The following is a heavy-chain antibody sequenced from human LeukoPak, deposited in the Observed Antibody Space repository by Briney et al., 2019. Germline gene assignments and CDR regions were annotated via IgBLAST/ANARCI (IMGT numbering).Heavy chain of an antibody. Sequence: PGGSLRLSCAASGFTFSSYGMHWVRQAPGKGLEWVAFIRYDGSNKYYADSVKGRFTISRDNSKNTLYLQMNSLRAEDTAVYYCAKLPRGYSGYDAFDIWGQGTMVTVPS. J-gene: IGHJ3*02. D-gene: IGHD5-12*01. CDR3: AKLPRGYSGYDAFDI. CDR2: IRYDGSNK. V-gene: IGHV3-30*02. CDR1: GFTFSSYG.